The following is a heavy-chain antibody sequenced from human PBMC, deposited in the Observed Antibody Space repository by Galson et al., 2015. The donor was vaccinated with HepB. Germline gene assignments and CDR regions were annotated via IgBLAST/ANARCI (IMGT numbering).Heavy chain of an antibody. CDR2: IWHDASNE. V-gene: IGHV3-33*01. CDR1: GFTFRNHA. D-gene: IGHD6-19*01. J-gene: IGHJ4*02. CDR3: ARHPVAAGNGPSDY. Sequence: SLRLSCAASGFTFRNHAMHWVRQAPGKGLEWLAVIWHDASNEYFIDSVKGRFTISRDNSKNTLYLQMSNLRVEDTAVYYCARHPVAAGNGPSDYWGQGTLVTVSS.